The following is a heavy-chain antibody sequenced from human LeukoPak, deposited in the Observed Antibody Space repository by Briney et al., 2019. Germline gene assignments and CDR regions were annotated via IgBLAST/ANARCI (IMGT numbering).Heavy chain of an antibody. D-gene: IGHD1-14*01. CDR2: IYYSGSI. J-gene: IGHJ6*02. CDR3: ARTMSSSHTVYGMDV. V-gene: IGHV4-59*04. CDR1: GGSVSSYY. Sequence: PSETLSLTCTVSGGSVSSYYRSWIRQLPGKGLEWIGYIYYSGSIYYNPSLKSRVTMSVDTSKNQFSLKLSSVTAVDTAVYYCARTMSSSHTVYGMDVWGQGTTVTVSS.